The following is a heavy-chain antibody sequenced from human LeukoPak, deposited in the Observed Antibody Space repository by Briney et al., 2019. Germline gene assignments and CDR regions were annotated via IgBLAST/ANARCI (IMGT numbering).Heavy chain of an antibody. Sequence: ASVKVSCKASGNTFTNYYMHWVLQAPGQGLEWMRIINPSGGSTSYAQKFRGRVTMTRDTSTTTVYMELSSLRSEDTAVYYCAIGLQLFDYWGQGTLVTVPS. CDR3: AIGLQLFDY. J-gene: IGHJ4*02. D-gene: IGHD5-24*01. CDR2: INPSGGST. V-gene: IGHV1-46*03. CDR1: GNTFTNYY.